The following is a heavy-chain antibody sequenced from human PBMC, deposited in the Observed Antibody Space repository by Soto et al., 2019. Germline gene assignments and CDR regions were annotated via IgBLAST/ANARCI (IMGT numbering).Heavy chain of an antibody. CDR2: ISGTGGTT. CDR3: VRSIATRREVDY. Sequence: EVQLLESGGGLVQPGGSLRLSCAASGFTFYNYAMSWVRQAPGKGLEWVSGISGTGGTTYYADSVKGRFTIFRDNSKNTLYLKMNSLRAEDTALYYCVRSIATRREVDYWGQGTLVTVSS. J-gene: IGHJ4*02. D-gene: IGHD6-6*01. V-gene: IGHV3-23*01. CDR1: GFTFYNYA.